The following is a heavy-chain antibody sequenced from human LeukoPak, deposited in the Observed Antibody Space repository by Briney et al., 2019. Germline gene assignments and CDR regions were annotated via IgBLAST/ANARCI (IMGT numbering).Heavy chain of an antibody. CDR1: GFTFSSYS. J-gene: IGHJ5*01. CDR2: ISGSGSSA. Sequence: GGSLRLSCAASGFTFSSYSMNWVRQAPGKGLEWVSSISGSGSSAFYADSVKGRFTVSRDNSKNTLSLQMNSLRPEDTAVYYXXXXXXXXXXXXXXXXXXXXXXXXSXXXXLHS. CDR3: XXXXXXXXXXXXXXXXXXXXXXXSXXXXLHS. V-gene: IGHV3-23*01.